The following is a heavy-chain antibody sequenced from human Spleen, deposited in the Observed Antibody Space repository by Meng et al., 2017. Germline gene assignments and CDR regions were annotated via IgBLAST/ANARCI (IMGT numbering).Heavy chain of an antibody. V-gene: IGHV3-23*01. J-gene: IGHJ5*02. Sequence: GGSLRLSCAASGFTFSSYAMSWVRQAPGKGLEWVSAISGSGGSTYYADSVKGRFTISRDNSKNTLYLQMNSLRAEDTAIYYCAKDRSVRGVIDSQDAWGQGTLVTVSS. CDR3: AKDRSVRGVIDSQDA. CDR2: ISGSGGST. CDR1: GFTFSSYA. D-gene: IGHD3-10*01.